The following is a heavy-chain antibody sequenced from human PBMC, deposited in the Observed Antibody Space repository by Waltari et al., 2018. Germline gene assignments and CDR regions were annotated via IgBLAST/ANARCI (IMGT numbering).Heavy chain of an antibody. CDR2: ITPISNIA. D-gene: IGHD2-15*01. J-gene: IGHJ6*03. CDR1: GGTFSSNA. V-gene: IGHV1-69*12. CDR3: ARVDVVAAKYYYYYYMDV. Sequence: QVQLVQSGAEVKKPGSSVKVSCKASGGTFSSNAFSWVRQAPGQGLAWMGGITPISNIANYAKTFQGRVTITADESTSTAYMKLSGLRSDDTAVYYCARVDVVAAKYYYYYYMDVWGKGTTVTVSS.